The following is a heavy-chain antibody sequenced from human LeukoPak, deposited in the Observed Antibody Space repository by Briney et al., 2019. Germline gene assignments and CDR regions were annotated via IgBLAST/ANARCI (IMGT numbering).Heavy chain of an antibody. V-gene: IGHV3-23*01. CDR3: AKFSTYYYDSSGYYPPFDY. Sequence: GGSLRLSCAASGFTFSSYAMSWVRQAPGKGLEWVSAISGSGGSTYYADSVKGRFTISRDNSKNTLYLQMNSLRAEDTAVYYCAKFSTYYYDSSGYYPPFDYWGQGTLVTVSS. CDR2: ISGSGGST. J-gene: IGHJ4*02. D-gene: IGHD3-22*01. CDR1: GFTFSSYA.